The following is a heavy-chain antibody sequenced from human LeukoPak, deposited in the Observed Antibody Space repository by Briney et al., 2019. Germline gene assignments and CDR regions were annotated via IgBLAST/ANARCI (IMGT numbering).Heavy chain of an antibody. V-gene: IGHV4-59*08. D-gene: IGHD2-2*01. CDR1: GGSISSYY. CDR2: IYHSGST. CDR3: ARHAAFAEYQSHLTHFDY. Sequence: PSETLSLTCTVSGGSISSYYWSWIRQPPGKRVEWIGYIYHSGSTNYNSSLKSRVTISVDTSKNQFSLKLSSVTAADTAVYYCARHAAFAEYQSHLTHFDYWGQGTLVTVSS. J-gene: IGHJ4*02.